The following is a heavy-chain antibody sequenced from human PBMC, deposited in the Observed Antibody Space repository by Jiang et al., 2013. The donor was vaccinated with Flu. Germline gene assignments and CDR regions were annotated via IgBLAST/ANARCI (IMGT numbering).Heavy chain of an antibody. CDR1: ISSSSYY. V-gene: IGHV4-39*07. CDR2: LLYGST. Sequence: ISSSSYYWGWIRQPQEGAGVDWEYLLYGSTYYNPSLKSRVTISVDTSKNQFSLKLSSVTAADTAVYYCARHGLRSGWFLNWFDPWGQGTLVTVSS. D-gene: IGHD6-19*01. J-gene: IGHJ5*02. CDR3: ARHGLRSGWFLNWFDP.